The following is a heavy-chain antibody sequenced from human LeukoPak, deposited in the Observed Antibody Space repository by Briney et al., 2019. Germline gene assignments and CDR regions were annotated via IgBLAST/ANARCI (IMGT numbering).Heavy chain of an antibody. J-gene: IGHJ4*02. CDR1: GGTFSSYA. CDR2: IIPILGIA. V-gene: IGHV1-69*04. Sequence: VKVSCKASGGTFSSYAISWVRQAPGQGLEWMGRIIPILGIANYAQKFQGRVTITADKSTSTAYMELSSLRSEDTAVYYCARDESGGGYFDYWSQGTLVTVSS. D-gene: IGHD3-22*01. CDR3: ARDESGGGYFDY.